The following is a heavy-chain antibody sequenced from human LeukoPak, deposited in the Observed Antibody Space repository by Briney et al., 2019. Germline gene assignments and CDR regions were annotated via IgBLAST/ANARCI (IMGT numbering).Heavy chain of an antibody. CDR1: GYTFTGYG. J-gene: IGHJ4*02. CDR2: ITPYNGNA. V-gene: IGHV1-18*01. CDR3: ARVCHWDADNTRGDPVDD. Sequence: ASVKVSCKSSGYTFTGYGITWVRQAPGQGLEWMGWITPYNGNANYAQKLQGRVTMTTDTFTSTAYMELRSLRSDDTAVYYCARVCHWDADNTRGDPVDDWGQGTLVTVSS. D-gene: IGHD1-1*01.